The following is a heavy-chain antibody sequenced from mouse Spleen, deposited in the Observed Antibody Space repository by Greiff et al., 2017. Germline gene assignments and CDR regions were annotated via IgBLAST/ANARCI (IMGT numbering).Heavy chain of an antibody. CDR2: ISSGGGNT. Sequence: EVMLVESGGGLVKLGGSLKLSCAASGFTFSSYAMSWVRQTPEKRLEWVATISSGGGNTYYPDSVKGRFTISRDNAKNTLYLQMSSLKSEDTAMYYCARQRGSSTKGFAYWGQGTLVTVSA. D-gene: IGHD1-1*01. J-gene: IGHJ3*01. CDR1: GFTFSSYA. CDR3: ARQRGSSTKGFAY. V-gene: IGHV5-9*01.